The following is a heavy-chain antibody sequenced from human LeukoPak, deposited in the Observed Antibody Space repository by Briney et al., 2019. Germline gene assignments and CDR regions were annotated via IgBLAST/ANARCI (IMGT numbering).Heavy chain of an antibody. Sequence: SETLSLTCTVSGGSFSGYYWSWIRQPPGKGLEWIGEINHSGSTNYNPSLKSRVTIPVDTSKTQFSLKLGSVTAADTAMYYCARRANYYDSSGYYYYYYYMDVWSKGTTVTISS. V-gene: IGHV4-34*01. D-gene: IGHD3-22*01. CDR3: ARRANYYDSSGYYYYYYYMDV. CDR1: GGSFSGYY. CDR2: INHSGST. J-gene: IGHJ6*03.